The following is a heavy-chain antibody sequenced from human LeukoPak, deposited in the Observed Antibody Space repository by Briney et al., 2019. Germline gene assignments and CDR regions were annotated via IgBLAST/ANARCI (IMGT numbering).Heavy chain of an antibody. V-gene: IGHV3-23*01. CDR3: AKVPMVYYYGPGSSNWFDP. Sequence: GSLRLSCAASGFTFSSYAMSWVRQAPGKGLEWVSAISGSGGSTYYADSVKGRFTISRDNSKNTLYLQMNSLRAEDTAVYYCAKVPMVYYYGPGSSNWFDPWGQGTLVTVSS. J-gene: IGHJ5*02. CDR2: ISGSGGST. CDR1: GFTFSSYA. D-gene: IGHD3-10*01.